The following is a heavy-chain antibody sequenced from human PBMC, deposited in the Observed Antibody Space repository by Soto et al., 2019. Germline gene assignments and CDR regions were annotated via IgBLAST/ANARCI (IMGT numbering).Heavy chain of an antibody. CDR2: IIPIFGTA. D-gene: IGHD1-1*01. CDR1: GGTFSSYA. V-gene: IGHV1-69*06. J-gene: IGHJ6*02. CDR3: ARAGTPSAHYYYGMDV. Sequence: SVKVSCKASGGTFSSYAISWVRRAPGQGLEWMGGIIPIFGTANYAQKFQGRVTITADKSTSTAYMELSSLRSEDTAVYYCARAGTPSAHYYYGMDVWGQGTTVTVSS.